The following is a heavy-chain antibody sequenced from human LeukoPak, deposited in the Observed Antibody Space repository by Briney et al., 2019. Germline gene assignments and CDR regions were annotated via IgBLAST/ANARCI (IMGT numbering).Heavy chain of an antibody. D-gene: IGHD6-19*01. J-gene: IGHJ4*02. CDR2: ISAYNGNT. CDR1: GYTFNSYG. Sequence: ASVKVSCKASGYTFNSYGISWVRQAPGQGLEWMGWISAYNGNTNYAQKLQGRVTMTTDTSTSTAYMELRSLRSDDTAVYYCASIAVAGYYFDYWGQGTLVTVSS. V-gene: IGHV1-18*01. CDR3: ASIAVAGYYFDY.